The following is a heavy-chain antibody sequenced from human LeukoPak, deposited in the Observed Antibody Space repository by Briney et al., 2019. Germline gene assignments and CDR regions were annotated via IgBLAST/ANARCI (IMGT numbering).Heavy chain of an antibody. CDR1: GGTIRSYD. V-gene: IGHV4-59*01. J-gene: IGHJ4*02. CDR2: IYYSGST. CDR3: ARGRGSGWYGPYDD. Sequence: SETLTLTCTASGGTIRSYDWSWIRQPPGKGLEWIGYIYYSGSTNYNPSLKSRVFISVDTSNNQFSLKLSSVTAADTAVYYCARGRGSGWYGPYDDRGQGTLVTVSS. D-gene: IGHD6-19*01.